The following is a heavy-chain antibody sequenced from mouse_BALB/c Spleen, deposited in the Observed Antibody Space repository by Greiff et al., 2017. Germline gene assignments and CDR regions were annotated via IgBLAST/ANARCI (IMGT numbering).Heavy chain of an antibody. CDR3: ARYGNFSYWYFDV. CDR2: INPSSGYT. CDR1: GYTFTSYT. Sequence: VQLQQSAAELARPGASVKMSCKASGYTFTSYTMHWVKQRPGQGLEWIGYINPSSGYTEYNQKFKDKTTLTADKSSSTAYMQLSSLTSEDSAVYYCARYGNFSYWYFDVWGAGTTVTVSS. V-gene: IGHV1-4*02. J-gene: IGHJ1*01. D-gene: IGHD2-1*01.